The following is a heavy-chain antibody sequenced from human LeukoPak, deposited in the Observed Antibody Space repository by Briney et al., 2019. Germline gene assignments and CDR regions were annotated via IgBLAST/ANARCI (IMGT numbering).Heavy chain of an antibody. V-gene: IGHV1-18*01. D-gene: IGHD3-10*01. J-gene: IGHJ5*02. CDR3: ARGVTMVRGVIMFAWFDP. CDR2: ISAYNGNT. CDR1: GYTFTSYG. Sequence: ASVNVSCKASGYTFTSYGISWVRQAPGQGLEWMGWISAYNGNTNYAQKLQGRVTMTTDTATSTAYMELRSLRSDDTAVYYCARGVTMVRGVIMFAWFDPWGQGTLVTVSS.